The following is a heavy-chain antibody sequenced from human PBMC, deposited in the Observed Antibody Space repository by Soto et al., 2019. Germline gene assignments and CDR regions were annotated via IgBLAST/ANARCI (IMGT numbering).Heavy chain of an antibody. J-gene: IGHJ6*02. D-gene: IGHD2-8*01. V-gene: IGHV4-31*03. CDR1: GGSISSGGYY. Sequence: SETLSLTCTVSGGSISSGGYYWSWIRQHPGKGLEWIGYIYYSGSTYYNPSLKSRVTISVDTSKNQFSLKLSSVTAADTAVYYCARGGRGYCTNGVCYIYYSMDVWGQGTTVTVSS. CDR2: IYYSGST. CDR3: ARGGRGYCTNGVCYIYYSMDV.